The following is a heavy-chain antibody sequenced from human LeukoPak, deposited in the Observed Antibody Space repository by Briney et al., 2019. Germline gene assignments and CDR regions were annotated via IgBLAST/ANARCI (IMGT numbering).Heavy chain of an antibody. V-gene: IGHV4-59*01. D-gene: IGHD1-26*01. CDR3: AGDGATHAFDI. J-gene: IGHJ3*02. Sequence: SETLSLTCTVSGGSISSYYCSWLRQPPGQALEWLGHIYYSGSTNYNPSLKSRVTISVDTSKNQFSLKLSSVTAADTAVYYCAGDGATHAFDIWGQGTMVTVSS. CDR1: GGSISSYY. CDR2: IYYSGST.